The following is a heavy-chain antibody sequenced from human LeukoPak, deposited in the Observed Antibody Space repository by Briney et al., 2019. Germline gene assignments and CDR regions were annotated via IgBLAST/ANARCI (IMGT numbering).Heavy chain of an antibody. Sequence: ASVKVSCKASGGTFSSYAISWVRQAPGQGLEWMGRIIPILGIANYAQKFQGRVTITADKSTSTAYMELSSLRSEDTAVYYCARDTTGYDILTGGYWGQGTLVTVSS. CDR2: IIPILGIA. CDR1: GGTFSSYA. CDR3: ARDTTGYDILTGGY. D-gene: IGHD3-9*01. V-gene: IGHV1-69*04. J-gene: IGHJ4*02.